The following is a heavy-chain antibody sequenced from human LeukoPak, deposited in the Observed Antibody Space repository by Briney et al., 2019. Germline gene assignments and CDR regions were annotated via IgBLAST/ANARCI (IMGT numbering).Heavy chain of an antibody. D-gene: IGHD4-17*01. J-gene: IGHJ4*02. V-gene: IGHV3-53*04. CDR2: IYGGGST. CDR3: ARGDGDYV. CDR1: GFSVSSNH. Sequence: RGSLRLSCAASGFSVSSNHMSWVRQAPGKGLEWVSIIYGGGSTYYADSVKGRFTISRHNSKNTLYLQMNSLRAEDTAVYYCARGDGDYVWGQGTLVTVSS.